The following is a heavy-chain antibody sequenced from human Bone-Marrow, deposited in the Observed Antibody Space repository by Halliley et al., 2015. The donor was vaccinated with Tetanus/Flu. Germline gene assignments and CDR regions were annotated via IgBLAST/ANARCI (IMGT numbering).Heavy chain of an antibody. Sequence: RRSSYIYYGGSGRGRFTISRDNAKNSLYLQMSSLRAEDTAVYYCARPYGSGSYSKAHYYFGLDVWGQGTTVTVSS. D-gene: IGHD3-10*01. V-gene: IGHV3-21*01. CDR2: RRSSYI. J-gene: IGHJ6*02. CDR3: ARPYGSGSYSKAHYYFGLDV.